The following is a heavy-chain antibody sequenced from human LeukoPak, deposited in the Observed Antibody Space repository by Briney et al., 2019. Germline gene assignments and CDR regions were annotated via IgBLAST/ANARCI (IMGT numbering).Heavy chain of an antibody. Sequence: PGRSLRLSCAASGFTFSSYAMHWVRQAPGKGLEWLAGISYDGTNKYDADSVKGRFTISRDNAKNSLYLQMNSLRAEDTAVYYCARGGGYCSTTSCPHLGRWGQGTLVTVSS. J-gene: IGHJ4*02. V-gene: IGHV3-30*04. CDR2: ISYDGTNK. CDR1: GFTFSSYA. D-gene: IGHD2-2*01. CDR3: ARGGGYCSTTSCPHLGR.